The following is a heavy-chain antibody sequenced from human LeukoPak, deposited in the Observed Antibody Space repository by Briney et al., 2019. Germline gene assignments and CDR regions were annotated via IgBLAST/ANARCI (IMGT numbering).Heavy chain of an antibody. Sequence: GGSLRLSCVASGFTFRDYYMSWIRQAPGKGLEWVSYISSSGNTIYYADSVKGRFTISRDNAKNSLYLQMNSLRAEDTAVYYCARTYSSSWYDYWGQGTLVTVSS. CDR3: ARTYSSSWYDY. CDR1: GFTFRDYY. CDR2: ISSSGNTI. V-gene: IGHV3-11*04. J-gene: IGHJ4*02. D-gene: IGHD6-13*01.